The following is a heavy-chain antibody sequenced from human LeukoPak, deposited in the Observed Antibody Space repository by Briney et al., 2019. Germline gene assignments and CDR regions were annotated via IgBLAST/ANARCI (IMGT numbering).Heavy chain of an antibody. Sequence: ASVKVSCKASGYTFTSYAMHWVRQAPGQRLEWMGWINAGNGNTKYSQKFQGRVTITRDTSASTAYMELSSLRSEDTAVYYCARGRFRWELEIRDFDYWGQGTLVTVSS. CDR2: INAGNGNT. V-gene: IGHV1-3*01. J-gene: IGHJ4*02. D-gene: IGHD1-26*01. CDR3: ARGRFRWELEIRDFDY. CDR1: GYTFTSYA.